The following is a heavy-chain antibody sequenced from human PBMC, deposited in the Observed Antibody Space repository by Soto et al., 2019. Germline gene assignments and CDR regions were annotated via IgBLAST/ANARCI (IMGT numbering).Heavy chain of an antibody. Sequence: ASVKVSCKASGYIFTRYTIHWVRQAPGQRLEWMGWINAANGDTKYSPKFQGRVTITRDTSASTAYMELSSLRSEDTAVYYCVRRHVSATGIDWFDPWGQGTLVTVSS. V-gene: IGHV1-3*01. CDR2: INAANGDT. J-gene: IGHJ5*02. CDR1: GYIFTRYT. D-gene: IGHD6-13*01. CDR3: VRRHVSATGIDWFDP.